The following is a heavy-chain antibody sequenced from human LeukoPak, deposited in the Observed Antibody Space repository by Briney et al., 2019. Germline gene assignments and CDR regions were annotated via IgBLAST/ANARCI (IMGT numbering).Heavy chain of an antibody. CDR2: ISSSSSYI. CDR3: ARDGIVLDAFDI. D-gene: IGHD2-21*01. Sequence: PGGSLRLSCAASGFTFSSYSMNWVRQAPGKGLEWVSSISSSSSYIYYADSVKGRFTISRDNAKNSLYLQMNSLRAEDTAVYYCARDGIVLDAFDIWGQGTMVTVSS. J-gene: IGHJ3*02. V-gene: IGHV3-21*04. CDR1: GFTFSSYS.